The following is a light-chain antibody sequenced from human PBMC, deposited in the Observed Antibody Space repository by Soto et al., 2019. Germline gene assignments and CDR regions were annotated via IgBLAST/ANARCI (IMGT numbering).Light chain of an antibody. J-gene: IGLJ2*01. V-gene: IGLV2-11*01. CDR3: CSYAGSYNYI. CDR1: SSDVGGYNY. Sequence: QSALTQPRSVSGSPGQSVTISCTGTSSDVGGYNYVSWYQQHPGKAPKLMISDVSKRPSGVPDRFSGSKSDNTASLTISGRQAEEEADYYCCSYAGSYNYIFGGGTKVTVL. CDR2: DVS.